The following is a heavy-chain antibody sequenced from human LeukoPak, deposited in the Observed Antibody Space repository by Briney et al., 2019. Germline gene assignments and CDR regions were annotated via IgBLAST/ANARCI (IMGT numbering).Heavy chain of an antibody. Sequence: SETLSLTCTVSGGSISSSYWSWIRQPPGKGLEWIGYIYCSASTNYNPSLKSRVTISVDTSKNQFSLKPSSMTAADTAVYYCARSAYYYDGSDYYYFDYWGQGTLVTVSS. CDR2: IYCSAST. D-gene: IGHD3-22*01. CDR3: ARSAYYYDGSDYYYFDY. J-gene: IGHJ4*02. V-gene: IGHV4-59*01. CDR1: GGSISSSY.